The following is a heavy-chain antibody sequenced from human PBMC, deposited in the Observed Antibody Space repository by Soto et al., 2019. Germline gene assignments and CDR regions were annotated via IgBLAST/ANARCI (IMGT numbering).Heavy chain of an antibody. CDR1: GFTFDDYA. CDR3: AKGFRDFWSGYYLLDAFDI. CDR2: ISWNSGSI. Sequence: GGSLRLSCAASGFTFDDYAMHWVRQAPGKGLEWVSGISWNSGSIGYADSVKGRFTISRDNAKNSLYPQMNSLRAEDTALYYCAKGFRDFWSGYYLLDAFDIWGQGTMVTVSS. J-gene: IGHJ3*02. V-gene: IGHV3-9*01. D-gene: IGHD3-3*01.